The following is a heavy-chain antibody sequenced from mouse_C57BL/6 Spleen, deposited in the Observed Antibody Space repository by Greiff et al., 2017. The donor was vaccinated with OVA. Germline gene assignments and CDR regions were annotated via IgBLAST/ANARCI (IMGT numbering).Heavy chain of an antibody. CDR3: ARGGGNFHVDY. V-gene: IGHV1-50*01. CDR2: IDPSDSYT. Sequence: VQLQQPGAELVKPGASVKLSCKASGYTFTSYWMQWVKQRPGQGLEWIGEIDPSDSYTNYNQKFKGKATLTVDTSSSTAYMQLSSLTSEDSAVYYCARGGGNFHVDYWGQGTTLTVSS. CDR1: GYTFTSYW. J-gene: IGHJ2*01. D-gene: IGHD2-1*01.